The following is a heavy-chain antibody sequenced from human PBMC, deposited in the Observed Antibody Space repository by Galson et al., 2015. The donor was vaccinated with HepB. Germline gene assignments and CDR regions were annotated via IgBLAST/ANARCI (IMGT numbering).Heavy chain of an antibody. Sequence: SLRLSCAASGFTFSSYAMHWVRQAPGKGLEWVAVISYDGSNKYYADSVKGRFTISRDNSKNTLYLQMNSLRAEDTAVYYCARDPHERSSGWYLLEEPYGMDVWGQGTTVTVSS. CDR3: ARDPHERSSGWYLLEEPYGMDV. J-gene: IGHJ6*02. V-gene: IGHV3-30*04. CDR1: GFTFSSYA. CDR2: ISYDGSNK. D-gene: IGHD6-19*01.